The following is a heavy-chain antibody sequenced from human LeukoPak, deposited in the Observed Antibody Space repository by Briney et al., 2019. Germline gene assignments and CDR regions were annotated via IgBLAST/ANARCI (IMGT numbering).Heavy chain of an antibody. CDR2: ISSSSSYI. CDR1: GFTFSSYS. CDR3: ARPPGTYSSSWYYFDY. V-gene: IGHV3-21*01. J-gene: IGHJ4*02. Sequence: GGSLRVSCAASGFTFSSYSMNWVRQAPGKGLEWVSSISSSSSYIYYADSVKGRFTISRDNAKNSLYLQMNSLRAEDTAVYYCARPPGTYSSSWYYFDYWGQGTLVTVSS. D-gene: IGHD6-13*01.